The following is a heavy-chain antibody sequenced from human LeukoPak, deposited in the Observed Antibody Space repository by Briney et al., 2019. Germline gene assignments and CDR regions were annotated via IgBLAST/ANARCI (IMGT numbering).Heavy chain of an antibody. CDR2: IYYSGST. J-gene: IGHJ5*02. Sequence: PSETLSLTCTVSGGSISSYYWSWIRQPPGRGLECMGYIYYSGSTNYNPSLRSRVTISVDTSKNQFSLKLSSVTAADTAVYYCARGTAVAGTSWFDPWGQGTLVTVSS. CDR3: ARGTAVAGTSWFDP. V-gene: IGHV4-59*08. CDR1: GGSISSYY. D-gene: IGHD6-19*01.